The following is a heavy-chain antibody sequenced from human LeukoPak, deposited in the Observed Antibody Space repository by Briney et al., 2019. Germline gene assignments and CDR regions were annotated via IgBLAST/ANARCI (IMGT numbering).Heavy chain of an antibody. Sequence: GESLKISCKGSGYSFTSYWISWVRQMPGKGLEWMGTIDPSDSYTNYSPSFQGHVTISADKSISTAYLQWSSLKASDIAMYYCARARRDGYSGLGFDYWGQGTLVTVSS. D-gene: IGHD5-24*01. V-gene: IGHV5-10-1*01. CDR2: IDPSDSYT. J-gene: IGHJ4*02. CDR1: GYSFTSYW. CDR3: ARARRDGYSGLGFDY.